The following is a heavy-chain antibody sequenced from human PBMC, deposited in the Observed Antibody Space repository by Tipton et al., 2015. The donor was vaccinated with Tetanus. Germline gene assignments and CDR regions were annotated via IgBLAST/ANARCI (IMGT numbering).Heavy chain of an antibody. V-gene: IGHV3-33*01. CDR1: GFTFSSYG. D-gene: IGHD2/OR15-2a*01. Sequence: SLRLSCAASGFTFSSYGMHWVRQAPGKGLEWVAVIWYDGSNKYYADSVKGRFTISRDNSKNTLYLQMNSLRAEDTDVYYCAREKYGDAFDIWGQGTMVTVSS. CDR3: AREKYGDAFDI. CDR2: IWYDGSNK. J-gene: IGHJ3*02.